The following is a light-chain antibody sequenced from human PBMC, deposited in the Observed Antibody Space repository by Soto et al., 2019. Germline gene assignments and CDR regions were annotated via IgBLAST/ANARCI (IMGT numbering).Light chain of an antibody. CDR2: EVD. CDR1: SSDVGGYNY. J-gene: IGLJ1*01. V-gene: IGLV2-8*01. CDR3: SSYVGSNNFPYV. Sequence: QSALTQPASASGSPGQSVTISCTATSSDVGGYNYVSWYQHHPGKAPKLIIYEVDERPSGVPDRFSASKSGNTASLTVSGLQAEDEADYFCSSYVGSNNFPYVFGTGTKV.